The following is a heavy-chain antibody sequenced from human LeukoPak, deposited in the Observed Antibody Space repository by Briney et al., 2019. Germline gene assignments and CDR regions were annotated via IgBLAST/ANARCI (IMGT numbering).Heavy chain of an antibody. J-gene: IGHJ3*02. CDR1: GFTFSSYG. CDR2: ISYDGSNK. CDR3: AKDYSSGLDAFDI. Sequence: GGSLRLSCAASGFTFSSYGMHWVRQAPGKGLEWVAVISYDGSNKYYADSVKGRFTISRDNSKNTLYLQMNSLRAEDTAVYYCAKDYSSGLDAFDIWGQGTMVTVSS. D-gene: IGHD3-22*01. V-gene: IGHV3-30*18.